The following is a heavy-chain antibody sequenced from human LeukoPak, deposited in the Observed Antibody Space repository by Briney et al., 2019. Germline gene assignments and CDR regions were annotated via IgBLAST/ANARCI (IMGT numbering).Heavy chain of an antibody. CDR2: VNLQGST. CDR1: GGSFSGYY. CDR3: AREGGPYRPLDY. Sequence: SETLSLTCAVYGGSFSGYYWSWIRQPPGKGLEWIGEVNLQGSTNYNLSLMGRVAISVDKSENHVSLQLTSVTAADTAVYYCAREGGPYRPLDYSGQGTLVTVSS. V-gene: IGHV4-34*01. J-gene: IGHJ4*02.